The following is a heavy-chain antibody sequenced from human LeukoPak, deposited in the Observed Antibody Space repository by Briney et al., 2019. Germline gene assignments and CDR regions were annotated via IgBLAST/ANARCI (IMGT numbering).Heavy chain of an antibody. CDR2: IYSGGST. V-gene: IGHV3-66*01. Sequence: GGSLRLSCAASGFTVSSNYMSWVRQAPGKGLEWVSVIYSGGSTYYADSVKGRFTISRDNSKNTLYLQMNSLRAEDTAVYYCARGKYYDYVWGSSTWYFDLWGRGTLVTVSS. CDR1: GFTVSSNY. J-gene: IGHJ2*01. D-gene: IGHD3-16*01. CDR3: ARGKYYDYVWGSSTWYFDL.